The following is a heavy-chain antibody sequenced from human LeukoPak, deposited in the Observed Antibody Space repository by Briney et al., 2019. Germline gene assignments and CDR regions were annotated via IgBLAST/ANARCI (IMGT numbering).Heavy chain of an antibody. Sequence: PSQTLSLTCAVSGGSINSGDYSWSWIRQPPGKGLEWIGHISHSGSTYYNPSLKSRVTISVDTSKNQFSLRLSSVTAADTAVYFCARGLMYSDSSGFYYSLGSGNWFDPWGQGTLVTVSS. J-gene: IGHJ5*02. CDR2: ISHSGST. V-gene: IGHV4-30-2*01. D-gene: IGHD3-22*01. CDR1: GGSINSGDYS. CDR3: ARGLMYSDSSGFYYSLGSGNWFDP.